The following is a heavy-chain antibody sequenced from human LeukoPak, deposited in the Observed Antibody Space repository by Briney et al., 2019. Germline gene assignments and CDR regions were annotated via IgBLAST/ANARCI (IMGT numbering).Heavy chain of an antibody. J-gene: IGHJ6*03. V-gene: IGHV4-39*01. CDR3: ASGSYGSGFYYFYYMDV. CDR2: IYYSGNT. D-gene: IGHD3-10*01. CDR1: GVSISSSYPY. Sequence: PSETLSLTCTVSGVSISSSYPYWGWIRQPPGMGLEWIGSIYYSGNTYYNASLKSQVSISIDTSKNQFSLRLTSVTAADTAVYYCASGSYGSGFYYFYYMDVWGKGTTVTVSS.